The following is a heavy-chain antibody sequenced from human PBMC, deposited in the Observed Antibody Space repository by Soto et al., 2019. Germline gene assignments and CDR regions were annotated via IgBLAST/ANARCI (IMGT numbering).Heavy chain of an antibody. Sequence: GGSLRLSCAASGFTFSNYTMHWVRQAPGKGLEWVALISYDEIDKYFADAVKGRFTISRDNSKNTLYLQMNSLRAEDTAVYYCARVTKGGMDVWGQGTTVTVSS. J-gene: IGHJ6*02. CDR1: GFTFSNYT. V-gene: IGHV3-30*04. D-gene: IGHD2-8*01. CDR3: ARVTKGGMDV. CDR2: ISYDEIDK.